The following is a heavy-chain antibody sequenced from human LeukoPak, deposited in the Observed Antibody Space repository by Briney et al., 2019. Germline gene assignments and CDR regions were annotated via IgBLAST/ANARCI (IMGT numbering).Heavy chain of an antibody. J-gene: IGHJ4*02. V-gene: IGHV3-23*01. Sequence: SGGSLRLSCAASGFTFSSYAMSWVRQAPGKGLEWVSAISGSGGSTYYADSVKGRFTISRDNSKNTLYLQMNSLRAEDTAVYYCAKDRGVKKYCSGGSCYVFDYWGQGTLVTVSS. CDR3: AKDRGVKKYCSGGSCYVFDY. CDR2: ISGSGGST. CDR1: GFTFSSYA. D-gene: IGHD2-15*01.